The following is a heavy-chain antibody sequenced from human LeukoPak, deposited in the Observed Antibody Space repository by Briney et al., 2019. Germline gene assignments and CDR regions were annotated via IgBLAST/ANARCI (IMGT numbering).Heavy chain of an antibody. V-gene: IGHV3-21*01. J-gene: IGHJ1*01. CDR1: GFTFGSYN. CDR2: ISTSSSYI. D-gene: IGHD3-22*01. CDR3: ARDGGNYYDSSGYPFHH. Sequence: PGGSLRLSCAASGFTFGSYNMNWVRQAPGKGLEWVSSISTSSSYIYYADSVKGRFTISRDNAKKSLYLQMNSLRAGDTAVYYCARDGGNYYDSSGYPFHHWGQGTLVTVSS.